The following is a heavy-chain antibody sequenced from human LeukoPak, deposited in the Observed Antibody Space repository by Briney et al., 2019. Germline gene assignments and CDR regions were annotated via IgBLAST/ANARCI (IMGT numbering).Heavy chain of an antibody. Sequence: GGSLRLSCAASGFTVSSNYMSWVRQAPGKGLEWVSVIYSRGSTYYADSVKGRFTISRDNSKNTLYLQMNSLRAEDTAVYYCARVGTYYDILTGYYNYWFDPWGQGTLVTVSS. CDR2: IYSRGST. CDR1: GFTVSSNY. D-gene: IGHD3-9*01. J-gene: IGHJ5*02. V-gene: IGHV3-66*01. CDR3: ARVGTYYDILTGYYNYWFDP.